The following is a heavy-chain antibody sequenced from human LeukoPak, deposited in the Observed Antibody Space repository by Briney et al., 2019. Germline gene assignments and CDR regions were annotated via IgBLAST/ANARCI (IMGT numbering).Heavy chain of an antibody. V-gene: IGHV4-59*08. CDR1: GGSLSSYY. Sequence: SETLSLTCTVSGGSLSSYYWSWIRQPPGKGLEWIGYIYYSGTTNYNPSLKSRVTISVDTSKNQFSLKVSSVTAADTAVYYCARHTRGLGATINFYGMDVWGQGTTVTVSS. J-gene: IGHJ6*02. CDR2: IYYSGTT. CDR3: ARHTRGLGATINFYGMDV. D-gene: IGHD1-26*01.